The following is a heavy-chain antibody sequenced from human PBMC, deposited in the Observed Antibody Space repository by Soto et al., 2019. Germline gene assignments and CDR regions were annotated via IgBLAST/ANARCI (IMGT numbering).Heavy chain of an antibody. D-gene: IGHD6-19*01. Sequence: QVQLQESGPGLVKPSQTLSLTCTVSGGSISSGDYYWSWIRQPPGKGLEWIGYIYYSGSTYYNPSLKSRVTISVDPSKNQFSLQLSSVTAADTAVYYCAREGRAVAGNDYWGQGTLVTVSS. J-gene: IGHJ4*02. CDR1: GGSISSGDYY. V-gene: IGHV4-30-4*01. CDR3: AREGRAVAGNDY. CDR2: IYYSGST.